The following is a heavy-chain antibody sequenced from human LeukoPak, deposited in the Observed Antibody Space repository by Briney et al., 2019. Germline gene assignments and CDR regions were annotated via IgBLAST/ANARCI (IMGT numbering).Heavy chain of an antibody. Sequence: GESLKISCKGSGYSFTSYWIGWVRQTPGKGLEWMGIIYPGDSDTRYSPSFQGQVTISADKSISTAYLQWSSLKASDTAMYYCARWAGDSSGYYYVAALDWGQGTLVTVSS. J-gene: IGHJ4*02. CDR2: IYPGDSDT. CDR3: ARWAGDSSGYYYVAALD. D-gene: IGHD3-22*01. V-gene: IGHV5-51*01. CDR1: GYSFTSYW.